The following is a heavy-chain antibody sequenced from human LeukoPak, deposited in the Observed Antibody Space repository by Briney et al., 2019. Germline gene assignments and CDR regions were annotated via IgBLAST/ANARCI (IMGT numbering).Heavy chain of an antibody. Sequence: GGSLRLSCAASGFTFDDYGMSWVRQAPGEGLEWVSGINWNGGSTGYADSVKGRFTISRDNAKNSLYLQMNSLRAEDTAVYYCARDGEPWELLALRDWDFDYWGQGTLVTVSS. CDR2: INWNGGST. V-gene: IGHV3-20*04. J-gene: IGHJ4*02. D-gene: IGHD1-26*01. CDR3: ARDGEPWELLALRDWDFDY. CDR1: GFTFDDYG.